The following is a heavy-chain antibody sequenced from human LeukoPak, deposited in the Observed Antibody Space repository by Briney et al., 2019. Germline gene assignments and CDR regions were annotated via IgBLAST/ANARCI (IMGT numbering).Heavy chain of an antibody. J-gene: IGHJ3*02. CDR1: GGTISSYY. D-gene: IGHD5-18*01. V-gene: IGHV4-59*01. Sequence: SETLSLTCTASGGTISSYYWRWIRQPPGKRLEWIGYIYYSGSTSYNPSLKSRVTISVDTSKNQISLKLSSVTAADTAVYYCARELGVMVRAFDIWGQGTMVTVSS. CDR3: ARELGVMVRAFDI. CDR2: IYYSGST.